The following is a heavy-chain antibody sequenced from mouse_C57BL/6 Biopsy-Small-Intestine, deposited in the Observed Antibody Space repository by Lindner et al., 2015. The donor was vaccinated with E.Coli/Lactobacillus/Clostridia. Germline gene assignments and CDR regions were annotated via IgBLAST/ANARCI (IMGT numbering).Heavy chain of an antibody. Sequence: VQLQESGPELVRPGASVKMSCKASGYTFTSYVMHWVKQKPGQGLEWIGYINPYNDGTKYNEKLKGKATLTSDKSSSTAYMKLSSLTSEDSAVYYCAREGYGNSFVYWGQGTLVTVSA. CDR1: GYTFTSYV. D-gene: IGHD2-1*01. CDR2: INPYNDGT. V-gene: IGHV1-14*01. CDR3: AREGYGNSFVY. J-gene: IGHJ3*01.